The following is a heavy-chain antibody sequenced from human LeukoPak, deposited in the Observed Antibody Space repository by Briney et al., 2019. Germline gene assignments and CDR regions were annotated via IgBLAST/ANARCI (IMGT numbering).Heavy chain of an antibody. CDR3: ARKGPQWYFDL. Sequence: PSETLSLTCNVSGGSISSYYWSWIRQPPGKGLEWIGYIYYSGSTSYNPSLKSRVTISVDTSKDQVSLKLSSVTAADTAVYYCARKGPQWYFDLWGRGTLVTVSS. CDR1: GGSISSYY. D-gene: IGHD1-14*01. CDR2: IYYSGST. V-gene: IGHV4-59*08. J-gene: IGHJ2*01.